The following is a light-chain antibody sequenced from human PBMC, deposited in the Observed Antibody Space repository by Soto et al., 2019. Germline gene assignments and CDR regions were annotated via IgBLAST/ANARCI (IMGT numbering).Light chain of an antibody. J-gene: IGLJ2*01. Sequence: QSVLTQPPSASGTPGQRVTISCSGSSSNIGSITVNWYQQLPGTAPRLLIYSNTQRPSGVPDRFSGSKSGTSASLAISGLQSEYEADYYCAAWDDSLNGVVFGGGTKLTVL. CDR3: AAWDDSLNGVV. V-gene: IGLV1-44*01. CDR2: SNT. CDR1: SSNIGSIT.